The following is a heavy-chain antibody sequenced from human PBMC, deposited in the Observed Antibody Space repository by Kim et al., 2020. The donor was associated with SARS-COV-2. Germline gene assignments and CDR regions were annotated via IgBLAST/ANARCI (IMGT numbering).Heavy chain of an antibody. V-gene: IGHV3-66*01. D-gene: IGHD3-10*01. Sequence: VKGRFTISRDNSKNTLYLQMNSLRAEDTAVYYCARVSSYYGSGIFWYFDYWGQGTLVTVSS. J-gene: IGHJ4*02. CDR3: ARVSSYYGSGIFWYFDY.